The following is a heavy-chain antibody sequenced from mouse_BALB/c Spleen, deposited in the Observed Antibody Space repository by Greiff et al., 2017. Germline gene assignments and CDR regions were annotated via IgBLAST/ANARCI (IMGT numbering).Heavy chain of an antibody. J-gene: IGHJ4*01. Sequence: DVKLQESGPSLVKPSQTLSLTCTVTGYSITSGYSWHWIRQFPGNKLEWMGYIHYSGSTNYNPSLKSRISITRDTSKNQFFLQLNSVTTEDTATYYCARKDLLWSSMDYWGQGTSVTVSS. CDR3: ARKDLLWSSMDY. D-gene: IGHD2-1*01. CDR1: GYSITSGYS. CDR2: IHYSGST. V-gene: IGHV3-1*02.